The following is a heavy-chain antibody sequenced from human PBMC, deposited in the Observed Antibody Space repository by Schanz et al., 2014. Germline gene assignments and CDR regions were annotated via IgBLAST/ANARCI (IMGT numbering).Heavy chain of an antibody. J-gene: IGHJ6*02. CDR3: ARDLTVDTGYVVHYCYYGMDV. Sequence: QVQLVQSGAEVKKPGASVKVSCKASGYTFTSYSIHWVRQAPGQGLEWMGWINVGNGNMKYSQKFQGRVTITRDTSAITAYMELTSLRSEDTAVYFCARDLTVDTGYVVHYCYYGMDVWGQGTTVTVS. V-gene: IGHV1-3*01. D-gene: IGHD5-12*01. CDR2: INVGNGNM. CDR1: GYTFTSYS.